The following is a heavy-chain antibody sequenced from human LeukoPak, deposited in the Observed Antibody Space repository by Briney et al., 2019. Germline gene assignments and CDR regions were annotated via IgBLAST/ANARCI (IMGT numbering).Heavy chain of an antibody. CDR2: ISTYTGNA. CDR1: GYTFTTYG. CDR3: ARVDRMAEIDF. J-gene: IGHJ4*02. Sequence: ASVKVSCKASGYTFTTYGLSWVRRAPGQGLERMGWISTYTGNAKYSQKLQDRVTMTTDTSTSTGYMELRGLTSDDTAVYYCARVDRMAEIDFWGQGTLVIVSA. D-gene: IGHD1-14*01. V-gene: IGHV1-18*01.